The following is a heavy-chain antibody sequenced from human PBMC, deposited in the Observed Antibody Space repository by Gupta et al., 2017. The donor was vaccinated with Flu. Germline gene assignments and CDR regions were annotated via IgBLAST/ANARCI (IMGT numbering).Heavy chain of an antibody. CDR3: AKDGELGYCSSTSCTQFNWFDP. CDR1: GFTFDAYA. J-gene: IGHJ5*02. V-gene: IGHV3-9*01. Sequence: EVQLVESGGGLVQPGRSLRLSCAASGFTFDAYAMHWVRQAPGTGLEWVSGISWNSGSIGYADSVKGRFTISRDNAKNSLYLQMNSLRAEDTALYYCAKDGELGYCSSTSCTQFNWFDPWGQGTLVTVSS. CDR2: ISWNSGSI. D-gene: IGHD2-2*01.